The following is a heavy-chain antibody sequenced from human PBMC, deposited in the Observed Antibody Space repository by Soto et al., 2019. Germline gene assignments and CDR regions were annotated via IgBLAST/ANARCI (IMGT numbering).Heavy chain of an antibody. D-gene: IGHD6-6*01. CDR3: ARDGVGAARPPPNWFDP. CDR2: IIPIFGTA. Sequence: SVKVSCKASGGTFSSYAISWVRQAPGQGLEWMGGIIPIFGTANYAQKFQGRVTITADESTSTAYMELSSLRSEDTAVYYCARDGVGAARPPPNWFDPWGQGTLVTAPQ. V-gene: IGHV1-69*13. CDR1: GGTFSSYA. J-gene: IGHJ5*02.